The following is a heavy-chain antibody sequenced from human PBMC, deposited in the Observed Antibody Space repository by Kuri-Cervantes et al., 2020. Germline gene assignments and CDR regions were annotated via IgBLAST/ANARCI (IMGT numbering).Heavy chain of an antibody. CDR1: GGSISSYY. CDR2: IYYSGST. CDR3: ARYFSPLWFRDRNWFDP. Sequence: SETLSLTCTVSGGSISSYYWSWIRKPPGKGLEWIGYIYYSGSTNYNPSLKSLVTISVDTSKTQFSLKLSSVTAADTAVYYCARYFSPLWFRDRNWFDPWGQGTLVTVSS. J-gene: IGHJ5*02. D-gene: IGHD3-10*01. V-gene: IGHV4-59*13.